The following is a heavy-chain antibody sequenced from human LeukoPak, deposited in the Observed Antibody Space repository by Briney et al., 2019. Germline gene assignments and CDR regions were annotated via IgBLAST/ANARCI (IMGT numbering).Heavy chain of an antibody. CDR3: ARDLGTSGWYTFDY. J-gene: IGHJ4*02. V-gene: IGHV6-1*01. CDR2: TYYRSKWYN. D-gene: IGHD6-19*01. CDR1: GDSVSCQNGA. Sequence: SQTLSLTCVISGDSVSCQNGAWNWIRQSPSRGLEWLGRTYYRSKWYNDYAVSVQGRITINPDTSKNQFSLQLNSVPPEDTAVYYCARDLGTSGWYTFDYWGQGTLVTVSS.